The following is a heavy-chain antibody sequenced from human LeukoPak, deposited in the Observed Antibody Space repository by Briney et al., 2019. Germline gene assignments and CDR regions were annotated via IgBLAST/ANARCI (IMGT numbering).Heavy chain of an antibody. Sequence: GGSLRLSCATSGFTFSTYAMSWVRQAPGKGVEWVSLISGSGSGTHYADSVKGRFTISRDNSKNMLYLHMNTLRADDTAVYYCARSGTEDGYNIYFDHWGQGTLVTVSS. CDR2: ISGSGSGT. D-gene: IGHD5-24*01. CDR3: ARSGTEDGYNIYFDH. V-gene: IGHV3-23*01. J-gene: IGHJ4*02. CDR1: GFTFSTYA.